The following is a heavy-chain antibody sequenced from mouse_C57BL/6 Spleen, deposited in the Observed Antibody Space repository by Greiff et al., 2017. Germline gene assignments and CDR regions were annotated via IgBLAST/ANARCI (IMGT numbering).Heavy chain of an antibody. CDR3: ASTTTVDFDY. Sequence: QVQLKQPGAELVRPGSSVKLSCKASGYTFTSYWMHWVKQRPIQGLEWIGNIDPSDSETHYNQKFKDKATLTVDKSSSTAYMQLSSLTSEDSAVYYCASTTTVDFDYWGQGTTLTVSS. J-gene: IGHJ2*01. D-gene: IGHD1-1*01. V-gene: IGHV1-52*01. CDR2: IDPSDSET. CDR1: GYTFTSYW.